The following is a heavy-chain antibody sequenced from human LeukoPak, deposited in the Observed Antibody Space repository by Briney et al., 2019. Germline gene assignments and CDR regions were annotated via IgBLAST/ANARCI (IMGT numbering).Heavy chain of an antibody. Sequence: GGSLRLSCAASGFTFSSYAMSWVRQAPGKGLEWVSAISGSGGSTYYADSVKGRFTISRDNSKNTLYLQMNSLRAEDTAVYYCAKQYSIGTTRYMSDYWGQGTLVTVSS. V-gene: IGHV3-23*01. CDR2: ISGSGGST. J-gene: IGHJ4*02. CDR3: AKQYSIGTTRYMSDY. CDR1: GFTFSSYA. D-gene: IGHD2-2*02.